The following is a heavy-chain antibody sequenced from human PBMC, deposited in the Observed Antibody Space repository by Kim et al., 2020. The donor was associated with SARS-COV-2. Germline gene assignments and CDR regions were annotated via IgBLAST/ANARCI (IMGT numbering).Heavy chain of an antibody. J-gene: IGHJ5*02. D-gene: IGHD2-2*01. Sequence: GESLKISCKGSGYSFTSYWIGWVRQMPGKGLEWMGIIYPGDSDTRYSPSFQGQVTIPADKSISTAYLQWSSLKASDTAMYYCARHPSSSWNWFDPWGQGTLVTVSS. CDR3: ARHPSSSWNWFDP. CDR1: GYSFTSYW. CDR2: IYPGDSDT. V-gene: IGHV5-51*01.